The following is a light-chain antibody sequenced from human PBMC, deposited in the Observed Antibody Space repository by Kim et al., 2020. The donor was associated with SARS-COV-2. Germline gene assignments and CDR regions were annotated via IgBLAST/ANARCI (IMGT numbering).Light chain of an antibody. CDR3: QQFHILPWT. V-gene: IGKV3-20*01. CDR2: GAS. CDR1: QSFSSNY. Sequence: ELVLTLSPATLSLSPGERATLSCRASQSFSSNYLAWYQQRPGQAPRLLIYGASNRATGIPDRFSGSGSGTDFSLTISRLEPEDFAVYFCQQFHILPWTFGRGTKVDIK. J-gene: IGKJ1*01.